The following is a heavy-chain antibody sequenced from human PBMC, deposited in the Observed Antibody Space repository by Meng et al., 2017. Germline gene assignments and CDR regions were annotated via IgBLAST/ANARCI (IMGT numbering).Heavy chain of an antibody. D-gene: IGHD5-12*01. J-gene: IGHJ6*02. CDR1: GFTFSSYE. Sequence: GESLKISCAASGFTFSSYEMNWVRQAPGKGLEWVSYISSSGSTIYYADSVKGRFTISRDNAKNSLYLQMNSLRAEDTAVYYCARFSDIVATIRYFLPSGYYYGMDVWGQGTMVTVSS. V-gene: IGHV3-48*03. CDR3: ARFSDIVATIRYFLPSGYYYGMDV. CDR2: ISSSGSTI.